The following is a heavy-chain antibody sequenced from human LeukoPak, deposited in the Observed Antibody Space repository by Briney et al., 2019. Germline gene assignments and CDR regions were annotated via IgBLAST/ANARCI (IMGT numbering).Heavy chain of an antibody. V-gene: IGHV3-30-3*01. J-gene: IGHJ3*02. D-gene: IGHD3-22*01. CDR1: GFTFSSYA. CDR2: ISYDGSSK. Sequence: GGSLRLSCAASGFTFSSYAMNWVRQAPGKGLQGGAVISYDGSSKYYADSVKGRFIISRDNTKNTLYLQMNSLSADATAVHYCGRVRSTLIVVVSGDAFDIWRQGTMVTVCS. CDR3: GRVRSTLIVVVSGDAFDI.